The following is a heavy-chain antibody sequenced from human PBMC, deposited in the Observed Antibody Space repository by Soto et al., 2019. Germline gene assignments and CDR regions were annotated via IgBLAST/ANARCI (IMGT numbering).Heavy chain of an antibody. J-gene: IGHJ5*02. Sequence: QVQLVQSGAEVKKPGASVKVSCKAPRYIFTAYFMHWVRQAPGQGLEWMGWINPNNGATHYGLSFQGQVPNNRDTFIRPAFLELGSLRSEDKAVYYFAFHGPGARFHPLGQGTLVIVPS. CDR2: INPNNGAT. CDR1: RYIFTAYF. V-gene: IGHV1-2*02. CDR3: AFHGPGARFHP. D-gene: IGHD4-17*01.